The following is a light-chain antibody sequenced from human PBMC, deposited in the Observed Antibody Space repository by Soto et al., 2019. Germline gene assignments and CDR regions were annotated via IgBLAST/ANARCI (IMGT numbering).Light chain of an antibody. CDR3: QSYDSSLSGSVV. V-gene: IGLV1-40*01. Sequence: QSVLTQPPSVSGAPGQRVTIYCTGSSSNIGAGYDVHWYQQLPGTAPKLLIYGNSNRPSGVPDRFSGSKSGTSASLAITGLQAEDEADYYCQSYDSSLSGSVVFGGGTKLT. J-gene: IGLJ2*01. CDR2: GNS. CDR1: SSNIGAGYD.